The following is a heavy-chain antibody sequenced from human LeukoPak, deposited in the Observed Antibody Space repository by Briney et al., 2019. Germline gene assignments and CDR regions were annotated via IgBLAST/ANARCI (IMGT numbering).Heavy chain of an antibody. CDR3: TRGSSISAQGDT. CDR2: ISAFNYII. Sequence: ASVKVSCKASGYTFTSYAMNWVRQAPGQGLEWVGWISAFNYIIEYAQKFQGRVTMTQDTATSTAYMELRSLTSDDTAVFYCTRGSSISAQGDTWGQGTLVSVSS. CDR1: GYTFTSYA. V-gene: IGHV1-18*01. D-gene: IGHD3-16*01. J-gene: IGHJ4*02.